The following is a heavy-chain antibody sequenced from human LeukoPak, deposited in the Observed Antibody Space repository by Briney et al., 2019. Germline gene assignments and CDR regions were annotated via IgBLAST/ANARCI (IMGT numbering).Heavy chain of an antibody. J-gene: IGHJ4*02. D-gene: IGHD6-19*01. V-gene: IGHV4-39*01. Sequence: PSETLSLTCTVSGGSISSGAYYWSWIRQPAGKGLEWIGSIYYSGSTYYNPSLKSRVTISVDTSKNQFSLKLSSVTAADTAVYYCARAQWLVDYWGQGTLVTVSS. CDR1: GGSISSGAYY. CDR2: IYYSGST. CDR3: ARAQWLVDY.